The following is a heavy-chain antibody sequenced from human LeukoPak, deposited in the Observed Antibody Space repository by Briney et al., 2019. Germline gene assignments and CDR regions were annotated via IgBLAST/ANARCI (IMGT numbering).Heavy chain of an antibody. V-gene: IGHV1-46*01. CDR2: INPSGGST. Sequence: ASVKVSCKASGYTFTSYYMHWVRQAPGQGLEWMGIINPSGGSTSYAQKFQGRVTMTRDTSTSTVYMELSSLRSEDTAVYYCARSIGYYYDSSGYYYSLTGTGWLDPWGQGTLVTVSS. D-gene: IGHD3-22*01. CDR3: ARSIGYYYDSSGYYYSLTGTGWLDP. J-gene: IGHJ5*02. CDR1: GYTFTSYY.